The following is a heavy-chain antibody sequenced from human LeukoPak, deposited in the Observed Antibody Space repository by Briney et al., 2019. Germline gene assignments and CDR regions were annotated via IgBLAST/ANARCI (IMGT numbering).Heavy chain of an antibody. J-gene: IGHJ4*02. CDR1: GYTFTSYY. Sequence: ASVKVSCKASGYTFTSYYMHWVRQAPGQGLEWMGIINPSGGSTSYAQKFQGRVTMTEDTSTDTAYMELSSLRSEDTAVYYCATAPYSKGSGWGQGTLVTVSS. CDR2: INPSGGST. V-gene: IGHV1-46*01. CDR3: ATAPYSKGSG. D-gene: IGHD4-11*01.